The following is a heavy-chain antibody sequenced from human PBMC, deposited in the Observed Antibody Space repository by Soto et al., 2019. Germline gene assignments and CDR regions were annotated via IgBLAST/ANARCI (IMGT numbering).Heavy chain of an antibody. V-gene: IGHV1-46*01. CDR3: AREANSADY. CDR2: ISASDGST. CDR1: GYTFTSYY. Sequence: QVQLVQSGAEVKKPGASVKLSCKASGYTFTSYYMHWVRQAPGQGLEWVGLISASDGSTTYAQKFQGRVTVTRDTSTSTVYMELSSLRSEDTAVYYCAREANSADYWGQGTLVTVSS. D-gene: IGHD7-27*01. J-gene: IGHJ4*02.